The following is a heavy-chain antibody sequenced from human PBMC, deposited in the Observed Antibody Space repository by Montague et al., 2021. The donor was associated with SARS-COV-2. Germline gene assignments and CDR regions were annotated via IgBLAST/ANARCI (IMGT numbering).Heavy chain of an antibody. Sequence: SLRLSCAASVFTLSNSALNLVRQAPGKGLEWVSGISGSDGGPHYPYSXXVRFPISRDNSKNVLYLQMNSLRAEDTALSYCAKDSYYYGLGYGMDVWGQGTTVTVSS. CDR3: AKDSYYYGLGYGMDV. CDR2: ISGSDGGP. D-gene: IGHD3-10*01. V-gene: IGHV3-23*01. J-gene: IGHJ6*02. CDR1: VFTLSNSA.